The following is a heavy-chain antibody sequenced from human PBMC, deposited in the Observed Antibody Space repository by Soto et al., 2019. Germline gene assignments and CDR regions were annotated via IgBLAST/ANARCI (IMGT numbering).Heavy chain of an antibody. J-gene: IGHJ6*02. V-gene: IGHV5-10-1*01. Sequence: GESLKISCKGSGYSFTSCWISWVRQMPGKGLEWMGRIDPSDSYTNYSPSFQGHVTISADKSISTAYLQWSSLKASDTAMYYCAKGVYYGMDVWGQGTTVTVSS. CDR1: GYSFTSCW. CDR3: AKGVYYGMDV. D-gene: IGHD3-16*01. CDR2: IDPSDSYT.